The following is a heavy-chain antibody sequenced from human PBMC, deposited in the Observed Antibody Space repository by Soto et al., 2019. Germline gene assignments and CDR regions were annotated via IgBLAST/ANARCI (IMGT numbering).Heavy chain of an antibody. CDR1: GITFSSYA. J-gene: IGHJ4*02. CDR3: ARAPDYGSKPYYFDY. CDR2: IKQDGSEK. Sequence: GGSLRLSCAASGITFSSYAMHWVRQAPGKGLEWVANIKQDGSEKYYVDSVKGRFTISRDNAKNSLYLQMNNLRAEDTAVYYCARAPDYGSKPYYFDYWGQGILVTVSS. V-gene: IGHV3-7*02. D-gene: IGHD3-10*01.